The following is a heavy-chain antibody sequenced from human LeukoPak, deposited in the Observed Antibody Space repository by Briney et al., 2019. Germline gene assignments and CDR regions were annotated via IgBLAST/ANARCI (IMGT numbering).Heavy chain of an antibody. J-gene: IGHJ4*02. CDR1: GFTFSSYW. D-gene: IGHD3-16*02. CDR2: IKQDGSEK. Sequence: GGSLRLSCAASGFTFSSYWMSWVRQAPGKGLEWVANIKQDGSEKYYVDSVKGRFTISRDNAKNSLYLQMNSLRAEDTAVYYCARDGTYYDYVWGSYRYNIDYWGQGTLVTVSS. CDR3: ARDGTYYDYVWGSYRYNIDY. V-gene: IGHV3-7*03.